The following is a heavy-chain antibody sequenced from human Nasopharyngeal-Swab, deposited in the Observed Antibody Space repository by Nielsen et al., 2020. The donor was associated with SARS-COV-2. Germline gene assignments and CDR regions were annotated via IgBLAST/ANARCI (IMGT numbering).Heavy chain of an antibody. D-gene: IGHD3-16*02. CDR1: GGSISSSSYY. CDR3: ARGGYDYVWGSYRGYFDY. J-gene: IGHJ4*02. Sequence: GSLRLSCTVSGGSISSSSYYCSWIRQPPGKGLEWIGEINHSGSTNYNPSLKSRVTISVDTSKNQFSLKLSSVTAADTAVYYGARGGYDYVWGSYRGYFDYWGQGTLVTVSS. CDR2: INHSGST. V-gene: IGHV4-39*07.